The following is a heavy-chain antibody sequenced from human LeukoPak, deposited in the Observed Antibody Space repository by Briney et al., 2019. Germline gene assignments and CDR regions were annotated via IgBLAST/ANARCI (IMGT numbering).Heavy chain of an antibody. V-gene: IGHV1-69*04. J-gene: IGHJ5*02. D-gene: IGHD2-2*01. CDR2: IIPILGIA. Sequence: SVKVSCKASGGTFSSYAISWVRQAPGQGLEWMGRIIPILGIANYAQKFQGRVTITADKSTSTAYMELSSLRSEDTAVYYCARNDIVVVPAAQGNWFDPWGQGTLVAVSS. CDR3: ARNDIVVVPAAQGNWFDP. CDR1: GGTFSSYA.